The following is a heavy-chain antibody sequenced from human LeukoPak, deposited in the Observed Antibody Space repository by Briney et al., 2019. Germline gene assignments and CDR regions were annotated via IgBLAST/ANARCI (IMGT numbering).Heavy chain of an antibody. Sequence: GGPLRLSCAASGFTFSSYEMNWVRQAPGKGLEWVSYISSSGSTIYYADSVKGRFTISRDNAKNSLYLQMNSLRAEDTAVYYCARGFWGSSYNWFDPWGQGTLVTVSS. J-gene: IGHJ5*02. CDR1: GFTFSSYE. CDR2: ISSSGSTI. V-gene: IGHV3-48*03. D-gene: IGHD5-18*01. CDR3: ARGFWGSSYNWFDP.